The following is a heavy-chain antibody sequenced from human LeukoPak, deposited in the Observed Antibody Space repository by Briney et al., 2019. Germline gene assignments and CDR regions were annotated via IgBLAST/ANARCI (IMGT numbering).Heavy chain of an antibody. Sequence: PGGSLRLSCAASGFTFSSYSMIWVRQAPGKALEWVSSISSSSSYIYYADSVKGRFTISRDNAKNSLYLQMNSLRAEDTAVYYCARDRLIAHFDLWGRGTLVTVSS. CDR1: GFTFSSYS. D-gene: IGHD3-22*01. V-gene: IGHV3-21*01. CDR2: ISSSSSYI. CDR3: ARDRLIAHFDL. J-gene: IGHJ2*01.